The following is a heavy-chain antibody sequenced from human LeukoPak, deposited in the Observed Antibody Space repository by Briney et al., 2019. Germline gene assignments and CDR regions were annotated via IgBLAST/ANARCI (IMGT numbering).Heavy chain of an antibody. J-gene: IGHJ3*02. CDR2: ISSSSSYI. CDR1: GFTFSSYS. CDR3: ARDYLYCSSTSCYRARDAFDI. Sequence: PGGSLRLSCAASGFTFSSYSMNWVRQAPGKGLEWVSSISSSSSYIYYADSVKGRFTISRDNAKNSLYLQMNSLRAEDTAVYYCARDYLYCSSTSCYRARDAFDIWGQGTMVTVSS. D-gene: IGHD2-2*01. V-gene: IGHV3-21*01.